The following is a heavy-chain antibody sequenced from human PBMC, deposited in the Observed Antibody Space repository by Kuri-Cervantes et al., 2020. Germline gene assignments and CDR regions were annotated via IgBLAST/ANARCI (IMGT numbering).Heavy chain of an antibody. D-gene: IGHD6-13*01. J-gene: IGHJ6*02. V-gene: IGHV3-21*04. Sequence: GESLKISCAASGFTFSSYSMNWVRQAPGKGLEWVSSISSSSSYIYYADSVKGRFTISRDNAKNSLYLQMNSLRAEDTALYYCARSRRGYSSPEGYYYNGMDVWGQGTTVTVSS. CDR2: ISSSSSYI. CDR1: GFTFSSYS. CDR3: ARSRRGYSSPEGYYYNGMDV.